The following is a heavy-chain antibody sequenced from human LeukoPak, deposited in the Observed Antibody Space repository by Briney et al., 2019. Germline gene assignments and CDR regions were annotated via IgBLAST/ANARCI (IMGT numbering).Heavy chain of an antibody. V-gene: IGHV1-2*06. CDR2: INPNSGGT. J-gene: IGHJ3*02. D-gene: IGHD3-22*01. CDR1: GYTFTGYY. Sequence: ASVKVSCKASGYTFTGYYMHWVRQAPGQGLEWMGRINPNSGGTNYAQKFQGRVTMTRDTSISTAYMELSRLRSDDTAVYYCARGKLVEDYDSSGYSYAFDIWGQGIVVTVSS. CDR3: ARGKLVEDYDSSGYSYAFDI.